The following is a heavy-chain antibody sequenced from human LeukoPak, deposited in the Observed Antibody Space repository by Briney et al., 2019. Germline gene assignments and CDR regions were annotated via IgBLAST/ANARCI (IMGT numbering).Heavy chain of an antibody. V-gene: IGHV4-4*07. D-gene: IGHD2-15*01. Sequence: SETLSLTCTAPGGSISSYYWSWIRQPPGKGLEWIGRFYTSGGTNYNPSLKSRVTMSVATSKNQFSLKLSSVTAAATAVYYCARDTSLYCSGGSCFQNYYYYMDVWGKGTTVTVSS. CDR1: GGSISSYY. CDR3: ARDTSLYCSGGSCFQNYYYYMDV. J-gene: IGHJ6*03. CDR2: FYTSGGT.